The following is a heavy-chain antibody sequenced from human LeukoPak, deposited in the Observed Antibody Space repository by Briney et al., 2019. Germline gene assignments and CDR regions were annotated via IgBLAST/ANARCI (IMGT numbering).Heavy chain of an antibody. CDR2: INHSGST. J-gene: IGHJ6*03. V-gene: IGHV4-34*01. Sequence: SETLSLTCAVYGGSFSGYYWSWIRQPPGKGLEWIGEINHSGSTNYNPSLKSRVTISVDTSKNQFSLKLSSVTAADTAVYYCARGYRYCSSTSCSSYMDVWGKGTMVTVSS. CDR1: GGSFSGYY. D-gene: IGHD2-2*01. CDR3: ARGYRYCSSTSCSSYMDV.